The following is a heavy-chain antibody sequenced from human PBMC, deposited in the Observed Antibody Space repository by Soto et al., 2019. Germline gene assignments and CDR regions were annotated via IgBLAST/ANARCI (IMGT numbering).Heavy chain of an antibody. D-gene: IGHD2-15*01. J-gene: IGHJ4*02. V-gene: IGHV3-23*01. CDR1: GFTFSSYA. CDR3: AKGSYVEVVAATKNHY. Sequence: EVQLLESGGGLVQPGGSLRLSCAASGFTFSSYAMSWVRQAPGKGLEWVSAISGSGGSTYYADSVKGRFTISRDNSKNTLYLQMNSLRAEDTAVYYCAKGSYVEVVAATKNHYWGQGTLVTVSS. CDR2: ISGSGGST.